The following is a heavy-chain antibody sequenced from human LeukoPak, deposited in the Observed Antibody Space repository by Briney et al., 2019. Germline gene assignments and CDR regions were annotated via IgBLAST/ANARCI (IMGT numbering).Heavy chain of an antibody. CDR3: ASLASAAYDTRFSLGDFDY. CDR2: ISSSSSYI. V-gene: IGHV3-21*01. Sequence: GGSLRLSCAASGFTFSSYSMNWVRQAPGGGVEWVSSISSSSSYIYYADSVRGRFTISRDNAKNSLYLQMNSQRAEATAVYYCASLASAAYDTRFSLGDFDYWGQGTLVTVSS. D-gene: IGHD3-22*01. J-gene: IGHJ4*02. CDR1: GFTFSSYS.